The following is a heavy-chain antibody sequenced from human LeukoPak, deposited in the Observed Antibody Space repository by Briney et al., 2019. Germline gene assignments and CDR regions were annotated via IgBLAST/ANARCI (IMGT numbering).Heavy chain of an antibody. CDR2: IYTSGTT. J-gene: IGHJ4*02. Sequence: SETLSPTCAVSGGSISSYYWSWIRQPAGKGLEWIGRIYTSGTTNYNPSLKSRVTMSVDTSKNQFSLNLNSVTAADTAVYYCARTSPRAATFDYWGQGTLVTVSS. V-gene: IGHV4-4*07. D-gene: IGHD2-15*01. CDR1: GGSISSYY. CDR3: ARTSPRAATFDY.